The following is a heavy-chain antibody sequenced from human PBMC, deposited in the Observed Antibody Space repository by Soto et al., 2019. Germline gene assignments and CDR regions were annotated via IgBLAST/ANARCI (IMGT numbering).Heavy chain of an antibody. CDR3: GTDPAGEGGRGH. CDR2: HHSDST. V-gene: IGHV4-4*08. CDR1: GGSMRGQH. D-gene: IGHD3-16*01. Sequence: QVQLQESGPGLVKPSETLSLTCTVSGGSMRGQHWSWIRQPPGKGLEWIGHHSDSTNYNPSLKSRIAHSTHTSKNQFPRALSSVTAGDTRVFYCGTDPAGEGGRGHWGQGTLVTVSS. J-gene: IGHJ4*02.